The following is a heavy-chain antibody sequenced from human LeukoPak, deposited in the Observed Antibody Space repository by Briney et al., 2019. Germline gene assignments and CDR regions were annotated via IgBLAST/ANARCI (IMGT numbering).Heavy chain of an antibody. D-gene: IGHD3-9*01. Sequence: ASVTVSFTASGYSFTDYYIHWVRQAPGQGLEWMGWINASSGDTKFAQKFQGRVTMTSDTSISTAYMELSRLRSDDTAVYYRARADDILPGYYSGFDPWGQGTLVTVSS. V-gene: IGHV1-2*02. CDR2: INASSGDT. CDR1: GYSFTDYY. CDR3: ARADDILPGYYSGFDP. J-gene: IGHJ5*02.